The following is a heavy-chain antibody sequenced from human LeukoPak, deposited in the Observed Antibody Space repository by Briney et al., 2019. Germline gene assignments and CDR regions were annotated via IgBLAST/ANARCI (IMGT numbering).Heavy chain of an antibody. CDR3: ARDDNWNDKPFDL. CDR2: ISTSSSHI. CDR1: GFTFSCYM. D-gene: IGHD1-20*01. V-gene: IGHV3-21*01. Sequence: GGSLRLSCTASGFTFSCYMMNWVRQAPGKGLEWVSSISTSSSHIYYEDSLKGRFTVSRDNAKSSLYLQMNNLTAEDTAVYYCARDDNWNDKPFDLWDQGNLVTVSS. J-gene: IGHJ4*02.